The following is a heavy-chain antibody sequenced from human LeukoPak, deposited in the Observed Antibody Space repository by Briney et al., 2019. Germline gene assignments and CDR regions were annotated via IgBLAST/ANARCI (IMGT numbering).Heavy chain of an antibody. CDR3: ARDRTRTTVIGPDVDY. V-gene: IGHV3-11*01. CDR2: ISNSGRTI. CDR1: GFTFSYYW. D-gene: IGHD4-17*01. J-gene: IGHJ4*02. Sequence: PGGSLRLSCAASGFTFSYYWMSWIRQAPGKGLEWVSYISNSGRTIKYADSVKGRFTISRDNAKNSLSLHMNSLRAEDTAVYYCARDRTRTTVIGPDVDYWGQGTLVTVSS.